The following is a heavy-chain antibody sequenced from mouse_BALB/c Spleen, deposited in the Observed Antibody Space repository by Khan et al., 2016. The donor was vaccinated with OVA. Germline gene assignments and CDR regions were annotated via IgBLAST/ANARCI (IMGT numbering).Heavy chain of an antibody. CDR3: ARRGLDGIFAY. D-gene: IGHD2-1*01. CDR2: IDTSTGYT. V-gene: IGHV1-7*01. CDR1: GYTFTTYW. J-gene: IGHJ3*01. Sequence: VQLKESGAELVKPGASVKMSCKASGYTFTTYWMHWVKQRPGQGLEWIGYIDTSTGYTEYNQKFKDKATLTTDKSSSTAYMQLSRLPSEDSTVYYCARRGLDGIFAYWGQGTLVTVSA.